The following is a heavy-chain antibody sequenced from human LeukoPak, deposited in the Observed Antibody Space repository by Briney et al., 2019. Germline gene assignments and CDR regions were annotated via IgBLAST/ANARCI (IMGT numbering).Heavy chain of an antibody. CDR1: GGTFSSYA. J-gene: IGHJ5*02. CDR2: IIPIFGTA. CDR3: ARDCDSSGYYGP. V-gene: IGHV1-69*05. D-gene: IGHD3-22*01. Sequence: ASVKVSCKASGGTFSSYAISWVRQAPGQGLEWMGGIIPIFGTANYAQKFQGRVTITTDESTSTAYMELSSLRSEDTAVYYCARDCDSSGYYGPWGQGTLVTVSS.